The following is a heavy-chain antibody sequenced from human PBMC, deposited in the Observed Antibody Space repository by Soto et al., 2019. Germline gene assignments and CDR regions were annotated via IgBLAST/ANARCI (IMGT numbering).Heavy chain of an antibody. CDR1: GGSVSSGSYY. J-gene: IGHJ5*02. CDR2: IYYTGGT. Sequence: PSETLSLTCTVSGGSVSSGSYYWNWIRQPPGKELEWIGYIYYTGGTGYNPSLRSRVTISADTSKNQFSRKLTSGIAADTAVYFCARGGGSSYGYSAYFDPWGQGTLVTVSS. CDR3: ARGGGSSYGYSAYFDP. D-gene: IGHD5-18*01. V-gene: IGHV4-61*01.